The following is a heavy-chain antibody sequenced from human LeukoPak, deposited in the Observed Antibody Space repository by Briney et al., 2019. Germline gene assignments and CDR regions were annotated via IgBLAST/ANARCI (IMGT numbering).Heavy chain of an antibody. CDR3: AKFQSGAKGDLKYLFDY. Sequence: PGGSLRLSCAASGFTFSSSAMSWVRQVPGKGLEWVSAIMSSGAGIYYADSVKGRFTISRDNSKNTLYLQMNSLRAEDTAIYNCAKFQSGAKGDLKYLFDYWGQGTLVTVSS. V-gene: IGHV3-23*01. D-gene: IGHD2-2*01. CDR2: IMSSGAGI. J-gene: IGHJ4*02. CDR1: GFTFSSSA.